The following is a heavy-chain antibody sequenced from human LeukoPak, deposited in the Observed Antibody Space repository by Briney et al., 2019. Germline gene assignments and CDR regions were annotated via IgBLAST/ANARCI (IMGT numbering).Heavy chain of an antibody. V-gene: IGHV3-30*03. D-gene: IGHD4-17*01. CDR1: GFPFSNYG. Sequence: GRSLRLSCAASGFPFSNYGMHWVRQAPGKGLEWVEVISYNGSSKYYADSVKGRFTISRDNSKSTLYLLMNSLRGEDTAVYYCARRTTSVTNDYWGQGTLVTVSS. J-gene: IGHJ4*02. CDR2: ISYNGSSK. CDR3: ARRTTSVTNDY.